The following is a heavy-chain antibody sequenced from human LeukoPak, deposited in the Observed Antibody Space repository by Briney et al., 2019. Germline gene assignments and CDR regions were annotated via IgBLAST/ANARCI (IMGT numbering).Heavy chain of an antibody. V-gene: IGHV4-34*01. Sequence: SETLSLTCAVYGGSFSSYYWSWIRQPPGKGLEWIGEINHSGSTNYNPPLKSRVTISVDTSKNQFSLKLSSVTAADTAVYYCARVKIRGMITFGGVIAPIDYWGQRTLVTVSS. CDR3: ARVKIRGMITFGGVIAPIDY. CDR1: GGSFSSYY. D-gene: IGHD3-16*02. CDR2: INHSGST. J-gene: IGHJ4*02.